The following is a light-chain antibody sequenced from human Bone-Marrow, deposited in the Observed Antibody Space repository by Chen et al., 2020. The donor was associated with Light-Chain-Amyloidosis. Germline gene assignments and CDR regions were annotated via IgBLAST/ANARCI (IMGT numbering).Light chain of an antibody. CDR2: DAS. J-gene: IGKJ2*01. Sequence: ELVLTQSPATLSLSPGERATLSCRASQSFSSYLAWYQQKPGQAPRILIYDASNRATGIPARFSGSGSGTDFTLTISSLEPEDFAVYYCQQRSNWPPLYTFGQGTKLEIK. V-gene: IGKV3-11*01. CDR1: QSFSSY. CDR3: QQRSNWPPLYT.